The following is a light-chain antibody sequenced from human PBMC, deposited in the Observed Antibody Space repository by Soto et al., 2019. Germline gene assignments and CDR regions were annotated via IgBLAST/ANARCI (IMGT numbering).Light chain of an antibody. CDR3: QQFHNLPYT. J-gene: IGKJ2*01. V-gene: IGKV1-33*01. Sequence: DIQMTQSPSSLSASVGDRVTISCQASQDISNSLNWYQQKAGKAPKLLLYDASNLQTGVPARFGGRRSGTDFTLTISSLQPEDFATYYCQQFHNLPYTFGQGTKLEIK. CDR1: QDISNS. CDR2: DAS.